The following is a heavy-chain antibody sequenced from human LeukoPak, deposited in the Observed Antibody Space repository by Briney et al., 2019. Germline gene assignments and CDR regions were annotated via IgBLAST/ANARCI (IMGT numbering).Heavy chain of an antibody. CDR1: GFTFSSYS. V-gene: IGHV3-21*01. CDR3: ARDLRDSSGFDHDAFDI. Sequence: GGYLRLSCAASGFTFSSYSMNWVRQAPGKGLEWVSSISSCSSYIYYADSVKGRFTISRDNAKNSLYLQMNSLRAEDTAVYYCARDLRDSSGFDHDAFDIWGQGTMVTVSS. J-gene: IGHJ3*02. CDR2: ISSCSSYI. D-gene: IGHD3-22*01.